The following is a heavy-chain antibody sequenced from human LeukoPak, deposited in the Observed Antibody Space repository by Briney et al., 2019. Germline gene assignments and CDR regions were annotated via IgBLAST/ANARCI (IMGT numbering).Heavy chain of an antibody. V-gene: IGHV4-59*08. D-gene: IGHD6-19*01. CDR1: GGSISSYY. CDR3: ASSNSSGWPNDKYYYGMDV. CDR2: IYCSGST. Sequence: SETLSLTCTVSGGSISSYYWSWIRQPPGKGLEWIGYIYCSGSTNYNPSLKSRVTISVDTSKNQFSLKLSSVTAADTAVYYCASSNSSGWPNDKYYYGMDVWGQGTTVTVSS. J-gene: IGHJ6*02.